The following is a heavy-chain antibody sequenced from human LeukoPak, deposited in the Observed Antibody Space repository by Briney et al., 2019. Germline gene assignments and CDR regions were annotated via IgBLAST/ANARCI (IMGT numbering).Heavy chain of an antibody. D-gene: IGHD3-22*01. J-gene: IGHJ3*02. CDR1: GYTFTSYG. V-gene: IGHV1-18*01. CDR2: LSAYDGNT. CDR3: ARVLYYYDSSGRIGAFDI. Sequence: ASVKVSCRASGYTFTSYGISWVRQAPGQGREWVGWLSAYDGNTNYAQKLQGGVTMSTYTSTSTAYMELRSLRTDDTAAYYCARVLYYYDSSGRIGAFDIWGQGTMVTVSS.